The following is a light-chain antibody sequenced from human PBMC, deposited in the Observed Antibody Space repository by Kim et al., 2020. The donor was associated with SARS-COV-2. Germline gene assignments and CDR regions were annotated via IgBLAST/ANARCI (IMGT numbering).Light chain of an antibody. Sequence: ASVGDRVTITCRASKSISSFLNWYQQKPGEAPKLLIYAASGLQSGVPARFSGSGSGTDFTLTISSLQPEDFATYYCQQSYTTPRGTFGQGTKLEI. J-gene: IGKJ2*02. CDR2: AAS. CDR1: KSISSF. CDR3: QQSYTTPRGT. V-gene: IGKV1-39*01.